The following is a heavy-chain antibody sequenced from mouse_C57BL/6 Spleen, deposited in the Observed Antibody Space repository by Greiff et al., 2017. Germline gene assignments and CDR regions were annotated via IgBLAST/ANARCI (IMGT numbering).Heavy chain of an antibody. CDR3: ARRGVVASSYYFDY. J-gene: IGHJ2*01. Sequence: VQLQQPGAELVKPGASVKLSCKASGYTFTSYWMHWVKQRPGQGLEWIGMIHPNSGSTNYNEKFKSKATLTVDKSSSTAYMQLSSLTSEDSAVYSCARRGVVASSYYFDYWGQGTTLTVSS. CDR1: GYTFTSYW. V-gene: IGHV1-64*01. CDR2: IHPNSGST. D-gene: IGHD1-1*01.